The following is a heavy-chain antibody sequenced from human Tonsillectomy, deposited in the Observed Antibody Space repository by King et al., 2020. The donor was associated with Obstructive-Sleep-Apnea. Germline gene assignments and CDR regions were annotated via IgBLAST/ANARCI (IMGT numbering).Heavy chain of an antibody. CDR1: GGSISSYY. CDR2: IYYSGST. D-gene: IGHD3-10*01. Sequence: VQLQESGPGLVKPSETLSLTCTVSGGSISSYYWSWLRQPPGKGLEWIGYIYYSGSTNYNPSLKSRVTISVDTSKNQFSLKLSSVTAADTAVYYCARHVGYYYGSGRTRGWFDPWGQGTLVTVSS. J-gene: IGHJ5*02. V-gene: IGHV4-59*08. CDR3: ARHVGYYYGSGRTRGWFDP.